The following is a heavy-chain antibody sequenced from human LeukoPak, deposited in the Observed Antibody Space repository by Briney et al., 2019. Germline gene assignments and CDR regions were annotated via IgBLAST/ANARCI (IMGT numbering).Heavy chain of an antibody. CDR3: ASSRLVAATDNYYYYYYMDV. Sequence: GGSLRLSCAASGFTVSSNYMSWARQAPGKGLEWVSVIYSGGSTYYADSVKGRFTISRDNSKNTLYLQMNSLRAEDTAVYYCASSRLVAATDNYYYYYYMDVWGKGTTVTVSS. CDR2: IYSGGST. CDR1: GFTVSSNY. J-gene: IGHJ6*03. D-gene: IGHD2-15*01. V-gene: IGHV3-53*01.